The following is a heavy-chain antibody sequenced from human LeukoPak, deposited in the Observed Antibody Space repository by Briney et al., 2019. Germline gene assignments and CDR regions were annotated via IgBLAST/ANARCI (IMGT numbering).Heavy chain of an antibody. CDR1: GYSTTSYW. D-gene: IGHD2-21*02. CDR2: IYPGDSDT. V-gene: IGHV5-51*01. CDR3: ARLLLVTAATPYFDY. J-gene: IGHJ4*02. Sequence: GESMKISCKGSGYSTTSYWIGWGRQMPGKGLVWMGIIYPGDSDTRYSPSFQGQVTISADKSISTAYLQWSSLKASDTAMYYCARLLLVTAATPYFDYWGQGTLVTVSS.